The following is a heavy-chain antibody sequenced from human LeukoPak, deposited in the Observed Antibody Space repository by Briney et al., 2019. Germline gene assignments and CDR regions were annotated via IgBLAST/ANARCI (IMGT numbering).Heavy chain of an antibody. CDR1: GFTFSSYA. D-gene: IGHD3-9*01. CDR2: ISYDGSNK. Sequence: GGSLRLSCAASGFTFSSYAMHWVRQAPGKGLEWVAVISYDGSNKYYADSVKGRFTISRDNSKNTLYLQMNSLRAEDTAVYYCARDEVLRYFDWFSCYGMDVWGKGTTVTVSS. V-gene: IGHV3-30*04. J-gene: IGHJ6*04. CDR3: ARDEVLRYFDWFSCYGMDV.